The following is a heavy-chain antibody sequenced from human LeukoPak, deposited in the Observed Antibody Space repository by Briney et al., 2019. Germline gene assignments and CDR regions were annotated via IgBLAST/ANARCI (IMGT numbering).Heavy chain of an antibody. D-gene: IGHD1-1*01. CDR3: SREWGNGNDLHPVS. V-gene: IGHV3-49*03. CDR2: IRSSIYGGTP. J-gene: IGHJ1*01. Sequence: GGSLRLSCTSSGFTFREFAVSWFRQAPGKGLEWIGFIRSSIYGGTPKAAASVKGRFIFSRDDSKGVAYLRMNSLKTDDTAVYYCSREWGNGNDLHPVSWGQGTLVTVSS. CDR1: GFTFREFA.